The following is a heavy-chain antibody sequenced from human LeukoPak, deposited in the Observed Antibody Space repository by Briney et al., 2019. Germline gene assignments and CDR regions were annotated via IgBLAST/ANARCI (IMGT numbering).Heavy chain of an antibody. CDR1: GFTVTRKY. D-gene: IGHD6-19*01. V-gene: IGHV3-53*01. Sequence: GGSLRLSCAPSGFTVTRKYMSWVRQAPGKGLEWGSLIYSGDTTYYADSVKGRFTVSRDNSKNTLYLQMNNLRAEDTAVYYCATVLSDSRGWYHFDNWGQGTLVTVSS. CDR2: IYSGDTT. J-gene: IGHJ4*02. CDR3: ATVLSDSRGWYHFDN.